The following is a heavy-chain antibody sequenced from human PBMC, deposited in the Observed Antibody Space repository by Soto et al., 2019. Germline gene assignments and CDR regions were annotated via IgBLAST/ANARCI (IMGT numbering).Heavy chain of an antibody. CDR2: IIPILGIA. J-gene: IGHJ5*02. V-gene: IGHV1-69*04. CDR1: GGTFSSYT. CDR3: ARDRCSGGSCYSRSPWFDP. Sequence: ASVKVSCKASGGTFSSYTISWVRQAPGQGLEWMGRIIPILGIANYAQKFQGRVTITADKSTSTAYMELSSLRSEDTAVYYCARDRCSGGSCYSRSPWFDPWGQGTLVTVSS. D-gene: IGHD2-15*01.